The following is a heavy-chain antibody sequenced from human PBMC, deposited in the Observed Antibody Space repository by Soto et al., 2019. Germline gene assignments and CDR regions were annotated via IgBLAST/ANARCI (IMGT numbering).Heavy chain of an antibody. CDR3: AAGLYFFDY. D-gene: IGHD3-16*01. V-gene: IGHV3-30*03. CDR2: ISSDGNNK. J-gene: IGHJ4*02. Sequence: PGGSLRLSCAASGFSFTSYGMNWVRQAPGKGLEWVTLISSDGNNKYYAESAKGRFTISRDNSKNTLYLQMNSLRAEDTAVYYCAAGLYFFDYCGQGTLVTVSS. CDR1: GFSFTSYG.